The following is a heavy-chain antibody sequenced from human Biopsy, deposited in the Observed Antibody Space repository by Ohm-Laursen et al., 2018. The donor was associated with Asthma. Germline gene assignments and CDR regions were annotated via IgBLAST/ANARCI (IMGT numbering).Heavy chain of an antibody. J-gene: IGHJ4*02. Sequence: SLRLSCAASGFTFSSYGMHWVRQAPGKGLEWVACISYDGSNKYYADSVKGRSTISRDNSKNTLHLQMNSLRAEDTAVYYCSREEPTSGWYQGSILRWGQGTLVTVSS. D-gene: IGHD6-19*01. V-gene: IGHV3-30*03. CDR2: ISYDGSNK. CDR3: SREEPTSGWYQGSILR. CDR1: GFTFSSYG.